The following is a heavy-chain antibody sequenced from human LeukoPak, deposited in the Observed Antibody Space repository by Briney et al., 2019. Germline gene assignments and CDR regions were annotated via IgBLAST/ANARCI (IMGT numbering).Heavy chain of an antibody. CDR3: ARAGWIITSGIDY. D-gene: IGHD3-10*01. Sequence: SETLSLTCGVSGYSISRGYYWAWIRQPPAKGLEWIGTIYHTGSTYYTPSLGSRVTISVDTSKNEFSLDLNSVTAADTAVYYCARAGWIITSGIDYWGQGALVTVSS. CDR1: GYSISRGYY. CDR2: IYHTGST. J-gene: IGHJ4*02. V-gene: IGHV4-38-2*01.